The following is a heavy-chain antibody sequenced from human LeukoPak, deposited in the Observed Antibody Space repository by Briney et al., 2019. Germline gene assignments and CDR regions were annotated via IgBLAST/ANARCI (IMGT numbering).Heavy chain of an antibody. CDR2: ILGSGGNT. D-gene: IGHD3-9*01. CDR3: AKWGDYDVLTGYYVPDY. Sequence: GASLRLSCAASGFTFSNYSMSWVRQAPGKGLEWVSAILGSGGNTYYADSVKGRFTVSRDNSKSTLYLQMNSLRAEDTALYYCAKWGDYDVLTGYYVPDYWGQGTLVTVSS. J-gene: IGHJ4*02. V-gene: IGHV3-23*01. CDR1: GFTFSNYS.